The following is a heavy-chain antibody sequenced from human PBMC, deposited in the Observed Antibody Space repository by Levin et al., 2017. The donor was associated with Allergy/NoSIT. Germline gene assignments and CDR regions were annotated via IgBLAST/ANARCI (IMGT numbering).Heavy chain of an antibody. CDR1: GDSITSYH. Sequence: PSETLSLTCSVSGDSITSYHWSWIRQPPGKGLEWIGYIYYNGSTYYNPSLKSRVTISLDTSKTQFSLKLTSVTAADTAVFYCASTRPLPPDGHYGMDVWGQGTTVTVSS. CDR3: ASTRPLPPDGHYGMDV. D-gene: IGHD4-17*01. V-gene: IGHV4-59*01. J-gene: IGHJ6*02. CDR2: IYYNGST.